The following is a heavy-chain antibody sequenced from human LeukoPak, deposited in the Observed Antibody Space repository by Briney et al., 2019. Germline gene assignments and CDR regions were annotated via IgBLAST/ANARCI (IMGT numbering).Heavy chain of an antibody. CDR1: GGTFSSYA. CDR2: IIPIFGTA. CDR3: ARGEGYSSAWYGHFDS. J-gene: IGHJ4*02. D-gene: IGHD6-19*01. V-gene: IGHV1-69*06. Sequence: ASVKVSCTASGGTFSSYAISWVRQAPGQGLEWMGGIIPIFGTANYAQKFQGRVTITADKSTSTAYMELSSLRSEDTAVYYCARGEGYSSAWYGHFDSWGQGTLVTVSS.